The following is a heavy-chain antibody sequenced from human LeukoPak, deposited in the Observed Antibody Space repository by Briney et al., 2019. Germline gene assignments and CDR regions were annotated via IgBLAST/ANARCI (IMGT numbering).Heavy chain of an antibody. Sequence: SETLSLTCTVSGGSISSGSYYWSWIRQPAGKGLEWIGRIYTSGSTNYNPSLKSRVTISVDTSKNQFSLKLSSVTAADTAMYYCARGHYSSGWYRGFDYWGQGTLVTVSS. D-gene: IGHD6-19*01. CDR2: IYTSGST. CDR1: GGSISSGSYY. J-gene: IGHJ4*02. CDR3: ARGHYSSGWYRGFDY. V-gene: IGHV4-61*02.